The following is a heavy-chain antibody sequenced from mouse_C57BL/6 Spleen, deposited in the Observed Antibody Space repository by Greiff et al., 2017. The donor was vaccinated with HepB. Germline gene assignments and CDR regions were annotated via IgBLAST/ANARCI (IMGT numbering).Heavy chain of an antibody. V-gene: IGHV1-81*01. J-gene: IGHJ3*01. CDR3: ARSDYYAPFAY. CDR2: IYPRSGNT. Sequence: QVQLQQSGAELARPGASVKLSCKASGYTFTSYGISWVKQRTGQGLEWIGEIYPRSGNTYYNEKFKGKATLTADKSSSTAYMELRSLTSEDSAVYFCARSDYYAPFAYWGQGTLVTVSA. D-gene: IGHD1-1*01. CDR1: GYTFTSYG.